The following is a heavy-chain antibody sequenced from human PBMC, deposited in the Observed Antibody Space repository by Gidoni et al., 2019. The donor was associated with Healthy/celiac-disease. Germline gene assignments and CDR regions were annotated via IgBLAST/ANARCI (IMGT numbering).Heavy chain of an antibody. CDR2: ISSSSSYI. CDR3: ARVGEKQWLDY. CDR1: GFTFSSYS. D-gene: IGHD6-19*01. V-gene: IGHV3-21*01. Sequence: EVQLVESGGGLVKPGGSLRVSGEASGFTFSSYSMNWVRQAPGKGLEWVSSISSSSSYISYADSVKGRFTLSRDNAKNSLYLQMNSLRAEDTAVYYCARVGEKQWLDYWGQGTLVTVSS. J-gene: IGHJ4*02.